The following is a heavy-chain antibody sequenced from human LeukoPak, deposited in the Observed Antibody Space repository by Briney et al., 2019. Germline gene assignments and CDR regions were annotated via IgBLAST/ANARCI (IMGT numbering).Heavy chain of an antibody. CDR1: GFTFSSYW. J-gene: IGHJ2*01. Sequence: GGSLRLSCAASGFTFSSYWMSWVRQAPGKGLEWVANTKEDGSDKKYVDSVKGRFTTSRDNAKNSLYLQMNSLRAEDAAVYYCAKDLGGGSGCYDLWGRGTLVTVSS. CDR3: AKDLGGGSGCYDL. CDR2: TKEDGSDK. V-gene: IGHV3-7*01. D-gene: IGHD6-19*01.